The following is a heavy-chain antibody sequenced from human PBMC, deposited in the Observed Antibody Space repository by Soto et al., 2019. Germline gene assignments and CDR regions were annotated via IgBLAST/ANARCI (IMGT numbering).Heavy chain of an antibody. CDR1: GFAISSYS. Sequence: QVQLVESGGGVVHPGTSLRLSCAASGFAISSYSMHWVRQAPGKGLEWVAAMSFDGNSKYFADSVKGRFMISRDTSKNTWALEMESLGAEDSALYHCTRGRSVIANEDFEYWGQGTQVTVSS. CDR2: MSFDGNSK. J-gene: IGHJ4*02. D-gene: IGHD2-21*01. CDR3: TRGRSVIANEDFEY. V-gene: IGHV3-30-3*01.